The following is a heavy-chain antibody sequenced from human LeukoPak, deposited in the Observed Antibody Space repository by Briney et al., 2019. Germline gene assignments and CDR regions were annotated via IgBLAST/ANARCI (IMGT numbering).Heavy chain of an antibody. CDR2: VSSGFHA. CDR1: GFTLGSHD. CDR3: VREARGYHYTYFDY. J-gene: IGHJ4*02. Sequence: PGGSLRLSCTASGFTLGSHDMHWVHQIPGQGLEWVAAVSSGFHAFFADSVQGRFTVSREDARNSLYLQMNSLRAGDTAVYYCVREARGYHYTYFDYWGQGTLVTVSS. D-gene: IGHD5-18*01. V-gene: IGHV3-13*01.